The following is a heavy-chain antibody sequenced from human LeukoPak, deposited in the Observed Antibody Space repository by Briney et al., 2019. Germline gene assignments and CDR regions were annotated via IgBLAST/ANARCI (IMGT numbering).Heavy chain of an antibody. D-gene: IGHD5-18*01. J-gene: IGHJ4*02. Sequence: GGSLRLSCAASGFTFSSYSMNWVRQAPGKGLEWVSSISSSSSYIYYADSVKGRFTISRDNAKNSLYLQMNSLRAEDTAVYYCAKEVNTAMVYYFDYWGQGTLVTVSS. V-gene: IGHV3-21*01. CDR2: ISSSSSYI. CDR1: GFTFSSYS. CDR3: AKEVNTAMVYYFDY.